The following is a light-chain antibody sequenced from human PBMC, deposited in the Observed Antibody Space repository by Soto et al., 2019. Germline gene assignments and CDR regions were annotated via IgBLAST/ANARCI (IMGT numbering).Light chain of an antibody. V-gene: IGKV1-39*01. J-gene: IGKJ4*01. CDR2: AAS. Sequence: DIQMTQSPSSLSASVGDRVTITCRASQSISSYLNWYQQNPGKAPKLLIYAASSLQSGVPSRFSGSASGTDFTLTISSLPPEDFANYSCHHSYSTPRLTFGGGTKVEIK. CDR3: HHSYSTPRLT. CDR1: QSISSY.